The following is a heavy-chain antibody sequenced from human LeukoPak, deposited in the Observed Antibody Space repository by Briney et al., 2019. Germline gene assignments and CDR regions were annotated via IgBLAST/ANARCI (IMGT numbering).Heavy chain of an antibody. J-gene: IGHJ5*02. Sequence: WASVKVSCKASGYTFTSYYMHWVRQAPGQGLEWMGIINPSGGSTSYAQKFQGRVTMTRDTSTSTVYMELSSLRSEDTAVYYCARARITMTRRGWFDPWGQGTLVTVSS. CDR1: GYTFTSYY. CDR3: ARARITMTRRGWFDP. D-gene: IGHD3-22*01. V-gene: IGHV1-46*01. CDR2: INPSGGST.